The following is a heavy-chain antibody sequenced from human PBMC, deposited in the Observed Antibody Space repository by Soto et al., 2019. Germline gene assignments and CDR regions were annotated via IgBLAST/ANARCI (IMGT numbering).Heavy chain of an antibody. V-gene: IGHV3-23*01. J-gene: IGHJ5*02. CDR3: AKDGGGRCYFGRWFVP. CDR1: GFTFSTYA. Sequence: GGSLRLSCAASGFTFSTYALTWVRQAPGKWLEWVSSISGSGATTYYADSVTGRFTISRDSSKHTLYLQMNSLRAEDTAIYYCAKDGGGRCYFGRWFVPWGQGTLDPVFS. D-gene: IGHD2-15*01. CDR2: ISGSGATT.